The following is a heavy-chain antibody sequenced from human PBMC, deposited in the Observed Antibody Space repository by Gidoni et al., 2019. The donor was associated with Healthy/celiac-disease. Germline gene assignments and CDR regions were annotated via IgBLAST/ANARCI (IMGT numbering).Heavy chain of an antibody. V-gene: IGHV3-66*01. CDR1: GFPVSSNY. J-gene: IGHJ4*02. CDR2: IYSGGST. Sequence: EVQLVESGGGLVQPGGSLRLSCAASGFPVSSNYMSWVRQAPGKGLEWVSVIYSGGSTYYADSVKGRFTISRDNSKNTLYLQMNSLRAEDTAVYYCARGTSSGEAPIGVYFDYWGQGTLVTVSS. CDR3: ARGTSSGEAPIGVYFDY. D-gene: IGHD1-26*01.